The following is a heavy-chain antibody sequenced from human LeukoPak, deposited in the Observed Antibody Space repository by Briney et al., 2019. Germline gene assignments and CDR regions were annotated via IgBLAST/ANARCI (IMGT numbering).Heavy chain of an antibody. J-gene: IGHJ4*02. CDR1: GFTLSIHW. CDR2: IKQEGSEK. CDR3: ARAQSSSLPLTYRY. V-gene: IGHV3-7*01. Sequence: GGSLRLSRAASGFTLSIHWMSGVRPAPAKGRVGVDNIKQEGSEKYYVDSGKGRFTISRDNAKKSLYLQMNSLRAEDTAVYYCARAQSSSLPLTYRYWGQGTLVTVSS. D-gene: IGHD6-6*01.